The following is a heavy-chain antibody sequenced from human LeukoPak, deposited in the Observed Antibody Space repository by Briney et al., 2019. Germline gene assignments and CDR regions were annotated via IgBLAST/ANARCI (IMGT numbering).Heavy chain of an antibody. J-gene: IGHJ2*01. Sequence: GRSLRLSCAASGFTFDDYAMHWVRHAPGKGLEWVSGISYNSDTIAYADSVKGRFTISRDNAKSSLYLQMNSLRAEDTALYYCAKDYCGGDCYSGWYFDLWGRGTLVTVSS. CDR2: ISYNSDTI. CDR3: AKDYCGGDCYSGWYFDL. D-gene: IGHD2-21*02. CDR1: GFTFDDYA. V-gene: IGHV3-9*01.